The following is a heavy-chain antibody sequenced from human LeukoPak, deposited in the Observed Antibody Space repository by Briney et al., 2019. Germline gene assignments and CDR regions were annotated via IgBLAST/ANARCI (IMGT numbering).Heavy chain of an antibody. D-gene: IGHD3-10*01. Sequence: SETLSLTCTVSGGSISSSSYYWGWIRQPPGKGLEWIGSIYYSGSTYYNPSLKSRVTISVDTSKNQFSLKLSSVTAADTAVYYCARETVTTDPHYGSGSSFDYWGQGTLVTVSS. CDR1: GGSISSSSYY. V-gene: IGHV4-39*02. CDR3: ARETVTTDPHYGSGSSFDY. J-gene: IGHJ4*02. CDR2: IYYSGST.